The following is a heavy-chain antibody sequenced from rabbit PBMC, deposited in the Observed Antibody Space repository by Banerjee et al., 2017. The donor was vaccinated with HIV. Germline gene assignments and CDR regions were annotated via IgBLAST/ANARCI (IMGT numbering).Heavy chain of an antibody. V-gene: IGHV1S28*01. CDR2: ITYGGSA. CDR1: GFDFSSYG. Sequence: LVQPGGSLKLSCKASGFDFSSYGVNWVRQAPGKGLEWIGYITYGGSAYYASWVKGRFTISRDNAQNTVSLQMTSLTAADTATYFCARDLAGVIGWNFGLWGPGTLVTVS. D-gene: IGHD4-1*01. J-gene: IGHJ4*01. CDR3: ARDLAGVIGWNFGL.